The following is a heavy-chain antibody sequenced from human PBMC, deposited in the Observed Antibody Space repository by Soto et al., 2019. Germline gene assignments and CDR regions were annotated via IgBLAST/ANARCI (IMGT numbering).Heavy chain of an antibody. CDR2: INPNSGGT. V-gene: IGHV1-2*04. CDR3: VRGLGGVIAILDAFDI. D-gene: IGHD2-21*01. J-gene: IGHJ3*02. CDR1: GYTFTGYY. Sequence: ASVKVSCKASGYTFTGYYMHWVRQAPGQGLEWMGWINPNSGGTNYAQKFQGWVTMTRDTSISTAYMELSRLRSDDTAVYYCVRGLGGVIAILDAFDIWGQGTMVTVSS.